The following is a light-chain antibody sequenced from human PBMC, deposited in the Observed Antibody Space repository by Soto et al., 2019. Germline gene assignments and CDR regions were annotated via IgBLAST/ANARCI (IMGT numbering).Light chain of an antibody. CDR2: GNS. V-gene: IGLV1-40*01. CDR1: NSNIGAGYD. J-gene: IGLJ3*02. Sequence: QLVLTQPPSVSGAPGQRVTISCTGYNSNIGAGYDVHWYQQLPGTAPKLLIYGNSNRPSGVPDRFSASKSGTSASLAITGLQAEDEADYYCPSYDSSLSGWVFGGGTKLTVL. CDR3: PSYDSSLSGWV.